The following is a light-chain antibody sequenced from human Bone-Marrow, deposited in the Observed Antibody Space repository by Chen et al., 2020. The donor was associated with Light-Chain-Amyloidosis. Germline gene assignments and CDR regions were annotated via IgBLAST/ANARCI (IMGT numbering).Light chain of an antibody. Sequence: DIVFTHSLGSLSLSPGEGANLSCRASQMISSNYLTWYQQKFGQAPRLLIYGSSSRATGIPDRFTGSGSGTDFTLTISRLEPEDFAMYYCQQYGTSPLTFGGGTKVEIK. J-gene: IGKJ4*01. CDR3: QQYGTSPLT. V-gene: IGKV3-20*01. CDR1: QMISSNY. CDR2: GSS.